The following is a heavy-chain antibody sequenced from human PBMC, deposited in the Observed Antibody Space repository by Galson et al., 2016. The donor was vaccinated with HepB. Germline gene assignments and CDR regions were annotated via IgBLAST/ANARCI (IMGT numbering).Heavy chain of an antibody. CDR1: GFIFSVYN. CDR3: ARDDYFRLGY. V-gene: IGHV3-48*02. D-gene: IGHD3-16*01. J-gene: IGHJ4*02. Sequence: SLRLSCAASGFIFSVYNMNWARQAPGKGLEWIAWITSSSDTMYYADSEKGRFTISRDNAKNSLYLEMNSLRDEDTAVYYCARDDYFRLGYWGQGTLVTVSS. CDR2: ITSSSDTM.